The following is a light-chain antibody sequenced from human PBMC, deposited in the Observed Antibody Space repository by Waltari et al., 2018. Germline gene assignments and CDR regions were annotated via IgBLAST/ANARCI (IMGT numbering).Light chain of an antibody. CDR1: QTVRTF. V-gene: IGKV3-11*01. J-gene: IGKJ2*01. CDR2: DAS. CDR3: QQRSNWPYT. Sequence: IVLTQSPATLSWSPGERATLSCRASQTVRTFLAWYQQKPGQAPRLLIFDASSRATGIPAKFRGSGSGTDFTLTVSNLEPEDFAVYYCQQRSNWPYTFGQGTRVDIK.